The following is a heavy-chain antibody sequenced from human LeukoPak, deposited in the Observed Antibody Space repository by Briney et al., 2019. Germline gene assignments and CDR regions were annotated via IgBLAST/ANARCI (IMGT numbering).Heavy chain of an antibody. V-gene: IGHV3-30*02. Sequence: GGSLRLSCAASGFTFTSYGMHWVRQAPGKGLEWVAFIRYDGSNRNYADSVKGRFTISRDNSRNTLYLQMNSLRAGDTAVYYCAKGGYSYDSSGHNYFDYWGQGTLVTVSS. CDR2: IRYDGSNR. CDR1: GFTFTSYG. J-gene: IGHJ4*02. D-gene: IGHD3-22*01. CDR3: AKGGYSYDSSGHNYFDY.